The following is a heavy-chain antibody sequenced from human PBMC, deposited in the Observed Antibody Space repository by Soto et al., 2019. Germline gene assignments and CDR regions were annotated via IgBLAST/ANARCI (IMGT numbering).Heavy chain of an antibody. CDR2: ISAYNGNT. CDR3: ARDYYSNTYYYYMDV. J-gene: IGHJ6*03. V-gene: IGHV1-18*01. D-gene: IGHD4-4*01. CDR1: GYTFTSYG. Sequence: ASVKVSCKASGYTFTSYGISWVRQAPGQGLEWMGWISAYNGNTNYAQKLQGRVTMTTDTSTSTAYIELRSLRSDDTAVYYCARDYYSNTYYYYMDVWGKGTTVTVSS.